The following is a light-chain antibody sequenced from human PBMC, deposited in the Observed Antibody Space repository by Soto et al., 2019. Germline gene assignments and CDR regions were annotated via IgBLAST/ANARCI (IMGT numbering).Light chain of an antibody. CDR1: SSDVGGYKY. Sequence: QSALTQPPSASGSPGQSVTISCTGSSSDVGGYKYVSWYQQHPGKAPKLMIYEVSERPSGVPDRVSGSKSGNTASLTVSGLQAEDEADYYCSSYAGTNNLVFGGGTKLTVL. CDR3: SSYAGTNNLV. CDR2: EVS. V-gene: IGLV2-8*01. J-gene: IGLJ2*01.